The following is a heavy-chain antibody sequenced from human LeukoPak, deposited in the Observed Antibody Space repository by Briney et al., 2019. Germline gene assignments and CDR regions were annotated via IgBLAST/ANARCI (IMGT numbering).Heavy chain of an antibody. D-gene: IGHD3/OR15-3a*01. CDR1: GASIASSDYY. CDR2: INHSGST. V-gene: IGHV4-39*07. J-gene: IGHJ4*02. Sequence: SETLSLTCTVSGASIASSDYYWGWIRQPPGRGLEWIGSINHSGSTNYNPSLKSRVTISVDTSKNQFSLKLSSVTAADTAVYYCARGRTGGIDYWGQGTLVTVSS. CDR3: ARGRTGGIDY.